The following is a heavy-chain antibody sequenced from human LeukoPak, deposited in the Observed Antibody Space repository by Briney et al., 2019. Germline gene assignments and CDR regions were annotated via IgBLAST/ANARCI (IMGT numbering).Heavy chain of an antibody. J-gene: IGHJ4*02. V-gene: IGHV1-18*01. CDR2: ISGYNGNT. D-gene: IGHD3-3*01. CDR1: GYNFTNYG. CDR3: ARVVDDFYFDY. Sequence: ASVKVSCRGFGYNFTNYGISWVRQAPGQRLEWMGWISGYNGNTNYAQKLQGRVTMTTDTSTSTAYMELRSLRSDDTAVYYCARVVDDFYFDYWGQGTLVTVSS.